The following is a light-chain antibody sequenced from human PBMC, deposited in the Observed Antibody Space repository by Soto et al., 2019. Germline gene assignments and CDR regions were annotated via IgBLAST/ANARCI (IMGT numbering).Light chain of an antibody. Sequence: EIVMTQSPATLSVSPGERATLSCGASQSVGSNLAWYQQKPGQAPRLLIYGASTRATGIPARFSGSGSGTEFTLTISSLQSEDSAVYYCQQYNSWYTFGQGTKLEI. CDR1: QSVGSN. V-gene: IGKV3-15*01. J-gene: IGKJ2*01. CDR3: QQYNSWYT. CDR2: GAS.